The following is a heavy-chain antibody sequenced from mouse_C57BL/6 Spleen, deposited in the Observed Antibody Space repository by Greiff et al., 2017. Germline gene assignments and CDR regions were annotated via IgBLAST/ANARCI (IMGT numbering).Heavy chain of an antibody. J-gene: IGHJ4*01. Sequence: VQLQQSGPELVKPGDSVKISCKASGYSFTGYFMNWVMQSHGKSLEWIGRINPYNGDTFYNQKFKGKATLTVDKSSSTAHMELRSLTSEDSAVYYCAREGSSRRYYAMDYWGQGTSVTVSS. D-gene: IGHD1-1*01. CDR3: AREGSSRRYYAMDY. CDR1: GYSFTGYF. V-gene: IGHV1-20*01. CDR2: INPYNGDT.